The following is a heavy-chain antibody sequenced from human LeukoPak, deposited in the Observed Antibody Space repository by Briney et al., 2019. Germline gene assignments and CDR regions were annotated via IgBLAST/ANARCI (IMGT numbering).Heavy chain of an antibody. CDR2: ISAYNGNT. Sequence: ASVKVSCKASGYTFTSYGISWVRQAPGQGLEWMGWISAYNGNTNYAQRLQGRVTMATDTSTSTAYMELRSLRSDDTAVYYCARDSGVDTAMANADAFDIWGQGTMVTVSS. CDR1: GYTFTSYG. D-gene: IGHD5-18*01. J-gene: IGHJ3*02. CDR3: ARDSGVDTAMANADAFDI. V-gene: IGHV1-18*01.